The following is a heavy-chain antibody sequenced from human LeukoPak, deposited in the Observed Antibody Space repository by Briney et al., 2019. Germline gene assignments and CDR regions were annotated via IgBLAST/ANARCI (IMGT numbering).Heavy chain of an antibody. J-gene: IGHJ4*02. CDR1: GYTFTSYY. CDR2: INPSGGST. V-gene: IGHV1-46*01. Sequence: ASVKVSCKASGYTFTSYYMHWVRQAPGQGLEWMGIINPSGGSTSYAQKFQGRVTMTRDTSTSTVYMELSSLRSEDTAVYYCARRPRYCSSTSCYVLDYWGQGTLVTIPS. CDR3: ARRPRYCSSTSCYVLDY. D-gene: IGHD2-2*01.